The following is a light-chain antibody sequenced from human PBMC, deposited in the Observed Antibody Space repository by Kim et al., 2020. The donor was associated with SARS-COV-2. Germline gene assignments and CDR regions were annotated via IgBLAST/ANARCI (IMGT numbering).Light chain of an antibody. V-gene: IGKV1-5*03. CDR2: TAS. Sequence: ASVGDRDSITGRASQSISGWLAWYQQKPGKAPKLLINTASNLESGVPSRFSGSGFGTEFTLTISSLQPDDFASYYCQQYNSYPLTFGGGTKVDIK. CDR1: QSISGW. J-gene: IGKJ4*01. CDR3: QQYNSYPLT.